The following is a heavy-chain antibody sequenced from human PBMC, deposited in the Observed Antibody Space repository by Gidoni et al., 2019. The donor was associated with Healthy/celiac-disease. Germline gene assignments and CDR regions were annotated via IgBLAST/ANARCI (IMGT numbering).Heavy chain of an antibody. CDR3: ARGHYYDSSGYDY. Sequence: EVQLVESGGGLVQPGGSLRLSCAASGFTFRAHYMDWVRQAPEKGLEWVGRTRNKANSYTTEYAASVKGRFTISRDDSKNSLYLQMNSLKTEDTAVYYCARGHYYDSSGYDYWGQGTLVTVSS. CDR2: TRNKANSYTT. J-gene: IGHJ4*02. D-gene: IGHD3-22*01. CDR1: GFTFRAHY. V-gene: IGHV3-72*01.